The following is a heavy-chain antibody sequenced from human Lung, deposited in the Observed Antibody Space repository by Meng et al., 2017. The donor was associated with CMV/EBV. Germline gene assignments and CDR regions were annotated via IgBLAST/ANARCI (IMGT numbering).Heavy chain of an antibody. V-gene: IGHV3-7*01. Sequence: GESLKISCVASGFTFSSSYMSWVRQAPGKGLKWVANIKYDGSDKGYVGSVEGRFTISRDNAKNSVYLQMNTLRVEDTAVYYCARDPHFGALDYWGQGTLVTVSS. CDR2: IKYDGSDK. CDR3: ARDPHFGALDY. CDR1: GFTFSSSY. D-gene: IGHD3-10*01. J-gene: IGHJ4*02.